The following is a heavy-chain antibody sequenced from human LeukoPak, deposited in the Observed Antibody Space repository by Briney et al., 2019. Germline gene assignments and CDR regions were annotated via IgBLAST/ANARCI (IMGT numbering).Heavy chain of an antibody. Sequence: SETLSLTCAVYGGSFSGYYWSWIRQPPGKGLEWIGEINHSGSTNYNPSLKSRVTISVDTSKNQFPLKLSSVTAADTAVYYCARGNRRITMIVPFLIDYWGQGTLVTVSS. J-gene: IGHJ4*02. CDR1: GGSFSGYY. CDR3: ARGNRRITMIVPFLIDY. V-gene: IGHV4-34*01. D-gene: IGHD3-22*01. CDR2: INHSGST.